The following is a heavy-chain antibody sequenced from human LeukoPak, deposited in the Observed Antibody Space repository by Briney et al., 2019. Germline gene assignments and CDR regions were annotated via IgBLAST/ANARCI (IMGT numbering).Heavy chain of an antibody. Sequence: RPGGSLRLSCAASGFTFSSYSLNWVRQAPGKGLEWLSYISSNGGTTYYADSVKGRFTISRDNAKSSLYLQMNSLRAEDTGVYYCARDRNGGHYWGQGTLVTVSS. CDR2: ISSNGGTT. V-gene: IGHV3-48*04. J-gene: IGHJ4*02. CDR1: GFTFSSYS. D-gene: IGHD4-23*01. CDR3: ARDRNGGHY.